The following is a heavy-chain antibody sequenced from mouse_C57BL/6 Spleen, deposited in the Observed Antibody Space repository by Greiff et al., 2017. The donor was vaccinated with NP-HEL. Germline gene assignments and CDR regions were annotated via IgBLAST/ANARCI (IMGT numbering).Heavy chain of an antibody. CDR1: GFSLTSYA. Sequence: QVQLQQSGPGLVAPSQSLSITCTVSGFSLTSYAISWVRQPPGKGLEWLGVIWTGGGTNYNSALKSRLSISKDNSKSQVFLKMNSLQTDDTARYYCARNYALWSYAMDYWGQGTSVTVSS. J-gene: IGHJ4*01. CDR2: IWTGGGT. CDR3: ARNYALWSYAMDY. D-gene: IGHD1-1*02. V-gene: IGHV2-9-1*01.